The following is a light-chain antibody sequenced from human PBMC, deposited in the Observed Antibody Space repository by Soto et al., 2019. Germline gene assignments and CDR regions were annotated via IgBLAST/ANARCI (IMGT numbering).Light chain of an antibody. CDR3: QQYNSYSGT. V-gene: IGKV3-20*01. CDR1: QSVSSSY. CDR2: GAS. Sequence: EIVLTQSPGTLSLSPGERATLSCRASQSVSSSYLAWYQQKPGQAPGLLIYGASSRATGIPDRFSGSGSGTDFTLTISRLEPEDFAVYYCQQYNSYSGTFGQGTKVEIK. J-gene: IGKJ1*01.